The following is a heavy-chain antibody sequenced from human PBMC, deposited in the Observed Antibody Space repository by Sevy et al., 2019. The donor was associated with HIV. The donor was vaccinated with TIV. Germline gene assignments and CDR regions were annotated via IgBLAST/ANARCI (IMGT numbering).Heavy chain of an antibody. D-gene: IGHD2-8*02. CDR2: LYFGCGKI. CDR1: GFAFYDYS. J-gene: IGHJ4*02. V-gene: IGHV3-23*01. CDR3: AREWCTRPHDY. Sequence: GGSLRLSCAASGFAFYDYSMSWIRQAPGKGLEWVATLYFGCGKINYADSVKGRFTISRDNSKNSFYLQMDNLRVEDTALYYCAREWCTRPHDYWGQGTRVTVSS.